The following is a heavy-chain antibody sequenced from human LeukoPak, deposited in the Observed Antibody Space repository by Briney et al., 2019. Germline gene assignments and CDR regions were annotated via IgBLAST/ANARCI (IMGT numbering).Heavy chain of an antibody. J-gene: IGHJ5*02. D-gene: IGHD2-2*01. V-gene: IGHV1-8*01. CDR2: MNPNSGNT. CDR1: GYTFTSYD. Sequence: GASVKVSCKASGYTFTSYDINWVRQATGQGLEWMGWMNPNSGNTGYAQKFQGRVTMTRNTSISTAYMELSSLRSKDTAVYYCARGYCSSTSCSNWFDPWGQGTLVTVSS. CDR3: ARGYCSSTSCSNWFDP.